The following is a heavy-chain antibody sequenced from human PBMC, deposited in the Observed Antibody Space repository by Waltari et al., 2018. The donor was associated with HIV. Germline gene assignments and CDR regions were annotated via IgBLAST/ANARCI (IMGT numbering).Heavy chain of an antibody. CDR3: AGRTLDPLIPNNCFDF. D-gene: IGHD2-2*02. CDR2: INHSGTT. V-gene: IGHV4-34*01. CDR1: GGSLRDYY. J-gene: IGHJ5*01. Sequence: QVRLQQWGTGLLKPSETLSLTCAVYGGSLRDYYWAWICQAPGKGLEWIGEINHSGTTLDSASLRSRVNMSINTVKNQFSLRLSSLSDADTAVYYCAGRTLDPLIPNNCFDFWGQGTLVIVSS.